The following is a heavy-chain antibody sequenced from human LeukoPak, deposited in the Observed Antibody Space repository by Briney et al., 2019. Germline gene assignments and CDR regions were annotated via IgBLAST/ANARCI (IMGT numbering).Heavy chain of an antibody. D-gene: IGHD3-3*01. J-gene: IGHJ6*02. CDR3: ARDTSLYYDFWSGYNYDTDV. V-gene: IGHV3-11*05. Sequence: GRFTISRDNAKNSLYLQMNSLRAEDTAVYYCARDTSLYYDFWSGYNYDTDVWGQGTTVTVSS.